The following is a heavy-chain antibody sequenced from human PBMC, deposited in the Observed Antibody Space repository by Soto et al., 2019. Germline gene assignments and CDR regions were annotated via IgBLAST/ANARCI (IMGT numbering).Heavy chain of an antibody. Sequence: GASLRPPCSASGFTFRNCVMNGVRQAPGKGLEWVSYISSTSSTIYYADSVKGRFTISRDNAKHSLYLQMNSLRDEDTAVYYFANEPATTNEFDYWGQGALVTV. CDR1: GFTFRNCV. CDR3: ANEPATTNEFDY. CDR2: ISSTSSTI. V-gene: IGHV3-48*02. D-gene: IGHD4-17*01. J-gene: IGHJ4*02.